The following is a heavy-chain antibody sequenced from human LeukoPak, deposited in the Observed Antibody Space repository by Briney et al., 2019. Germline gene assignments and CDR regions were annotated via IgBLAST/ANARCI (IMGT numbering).Heavy chain of an antibody. J-gene: IGHJ4*02. CDR3: ARKIGFSSSWYYGRHYFHY. V-gene: IGHV3-23*01. D-gene: IGHD6-13*01. CDR1: GFTFSSYA. CDR2: ISGSGGST. Sequence: PGGSLRLSCAASGFTFSSYAMSWVRQAPGKGLEWVSAISGSGGSTYYADSVKGRFTISRDNSKNTLYLQMNSLRAEDTAVYYCARKIGFSSSWYYGRHYFHYWGQGTLVTVSS.